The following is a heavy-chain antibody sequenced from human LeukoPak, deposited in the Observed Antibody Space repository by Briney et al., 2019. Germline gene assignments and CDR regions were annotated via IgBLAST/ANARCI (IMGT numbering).Heavy chain of an antibody. J-gene: IGHJ3*02. Sequence: SETLSLTCTVSGGSISSYYWSWIRQPPGKGLEWIGYIYYSGSTNYNPSLKSRVTISVDTSKNQFSLKLSSVTAADTAVYYCAKRIMTTVTFDAFDIWGQGTMVTVSS. V-gene: IGHV4-59*01. D-gene: IGHD4-17*01. CDR2: IYYSGST. CDR1: GGSISSYY. CDR3: AKRIMTTVTFDAFDI.